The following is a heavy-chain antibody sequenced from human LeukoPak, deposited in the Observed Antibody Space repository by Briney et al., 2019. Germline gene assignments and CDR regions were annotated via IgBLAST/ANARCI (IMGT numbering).Heavy chain of an antibody. J-gene: IGHJ3*02. Sequence: GGSLRLSCVASGLTFSNAWMTWVRQAPGKGLEWVGLIRSKTDGGTTDYAAPLKDRFTILRDDSKSTLFLQMNSLKADDTAVYYCATDTATEARHIWGQGTTVTVSS. CDR2: IRSKTDGGTT. CDR1: GLTFSNAW. V-gene: IGHV3-15*01. CDR3: ATDTATEARHI. D-gene: IGHD2-21*02.